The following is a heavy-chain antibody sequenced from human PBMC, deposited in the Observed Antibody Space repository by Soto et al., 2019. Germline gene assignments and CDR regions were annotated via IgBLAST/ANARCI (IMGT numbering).Heavy chain of an antibody. D-gene: IGHD3-3*01. CDR3: ARTDFWSGYYTFDY. Sequence: PSETLSLTCTVSGGSVSSGSYYWSWIRQPPGKGLEWIGYIYYSGSTNYNPSLKSRVTISVDTSKNQFSLKLSSVTAADTAVYYCARTDFWSGYYTFDYWGQGTLVTVSS. J-gene: IGHJ4*02. CDR1: GGSVSSGSYY. V-gene: IGHV4-61*01. CDR2: IYYSGST.